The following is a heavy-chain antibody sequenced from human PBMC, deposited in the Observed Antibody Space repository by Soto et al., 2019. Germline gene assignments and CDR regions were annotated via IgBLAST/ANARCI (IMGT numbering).Heavy chain of an antibody. CDR1: GYTFTSYG. J-gene: IGHJ6*02. CDR3: ARDLRPSHTFFGVVIPPPSTYYYYYGMDV. D-gene: IGHD3-3*01. CDR2: ISAYNGNT. V-gene: IGHV1-18*01. Sequence: GASVKVSCKASGYTFTSYGISWVRQAPGQGLEWMGWISAYNGNTNYAQKLQGRVTMTTDTSTSTAYMELRSLRSDDTAVYYCARDLRPSHTFFGVVIPPPSTYYYYYGMDVWGQGTTVTVSS.